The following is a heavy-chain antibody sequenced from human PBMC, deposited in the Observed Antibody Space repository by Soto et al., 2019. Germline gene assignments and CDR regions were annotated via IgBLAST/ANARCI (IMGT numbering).Heavy chain of an antibody. J-gene: IGHJ5*02. D-gene: IGHD2-15*01. V-gene: IGHV4-59*01. CDR1: GGSISNYY. CDR3: ARGLYCSGGSCYSGLHWFDP. CDR2: IFYSGST. Sequence: SETLSLTCTVSGGSISNYYWSWIRQPPGKGLEWIGCIFYSGSTNYSPSLRSRVTISVDTSKNQISLELNSVTAADTAVYYCARGLYCSGGSCYSGLHWFDPWGQGTLVTVSS.